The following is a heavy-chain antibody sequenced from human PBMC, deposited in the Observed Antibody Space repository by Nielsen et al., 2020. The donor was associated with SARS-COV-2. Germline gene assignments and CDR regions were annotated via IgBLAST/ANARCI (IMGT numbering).Heavy chain of an antibody. CDR3: ARSWGTAMVTGWFDP. CDR1: GFTFDDYG. J-gene: IGHJ5*02. V-gene: IGHV3-20*01. CDR2: TNWNGGST. D-gene: IGHD5-18*01. Sequence: GESLKISCAASGFTFDDYGMSWVRQAPGKGLEWVSGTNWNGGSTGYADSVKGRFTISRDNAKNSLYLQMNSLRAEDTALYHCARSWGTAMVTGWFDPWGQGTLVTVSS.